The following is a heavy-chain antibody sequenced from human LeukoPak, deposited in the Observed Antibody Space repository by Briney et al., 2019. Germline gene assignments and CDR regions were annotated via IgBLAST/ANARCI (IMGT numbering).Heavy chain of an antibody. CDR2: IYRSGST. V-gene: IGHV4-38-2*02. CDR1: GYSISSGYY. Sequence: PSETLSLTCTVSGYSISSGYYWGWIRQPPGKGLEWIGSIYRSGSTYYNPSLKSRVTISVDTSKNRFSLKLSSVTAADTAVYYCARDDRSYCGGDCYSNWFDPWGQGTLVTVSS. J-gene: IGHJ5*02. CDR3: ARDDRSYCGGDCYSNWFDP. D-gene: IGHD2-21*01.